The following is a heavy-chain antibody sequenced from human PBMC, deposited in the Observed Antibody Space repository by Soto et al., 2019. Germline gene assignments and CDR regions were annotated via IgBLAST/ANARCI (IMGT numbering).Heavy chain of an antibody. J-gene: IGHJ3*02. CDR3: ARDLIAVYDILPGSTDAFDI. CDR1: GYTFTSYG. Sequence: ASVKVSCKASGYTFTSYGISWVRQAPGQGLEWMGWISAYNGNTNYAQKLQGRVTMTTDTSTSTAYMELRSLRSDDTAVYYCARDLIAVYDILPGSTDAFDIWGQGTMVTVSS. V-gene: IGHV1-18*01. CDR2: ISAYNGNT. D-gene: IGHD3-9*01.